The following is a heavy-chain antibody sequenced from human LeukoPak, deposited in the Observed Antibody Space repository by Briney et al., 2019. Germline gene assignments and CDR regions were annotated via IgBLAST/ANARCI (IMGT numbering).Heavy chain of an antibody. CDR1: GFTFSHHA. CDR2: IRATSGTT. V-gene: IGHV3-23*01. CDR3: ANDGGDYDPEYFKI. D-gene: IGHD4-17*01. J-gene: IGHJ1*01. Sequence: GGSLRLSCAASGFTFSHHAMSWVRQAPGKGLEWVSNIRATSGTTFYADSVKGRFTISRDNSKNTLYLQMNSLRAEDTAVYYCANDGGDYDPEYFKIWGQGTLFTVS.